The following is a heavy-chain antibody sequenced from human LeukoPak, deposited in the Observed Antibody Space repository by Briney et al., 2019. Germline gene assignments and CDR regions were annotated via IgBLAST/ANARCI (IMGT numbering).Heavy chain of an antibody. D-gene: IGHD2-8*01. V-gene: IGHV3-74*01. CDR2: INTDGSST. J-gene: IGHJ5*02. CDR3: ARRDCSNGVCYPQFAP. CDR1: GFTFSSYW. Sequence: GGSLRLSCAASGFTFSSYWMHWVRQAPGKGLVWVSRINTDGSSTSYADSVKGRFSISRDNAKNTLYLQMNSLRAEDTAVYYCARRDCSNGVCYPQFAPWGQGALVTVSS.